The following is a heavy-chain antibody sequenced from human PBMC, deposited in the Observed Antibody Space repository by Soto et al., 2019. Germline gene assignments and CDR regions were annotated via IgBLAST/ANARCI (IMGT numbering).Heavy chain of an antibody. CDR3: ANEMIASTLADFFDY. D-gene: IGHD2-21*01. CDR1: GFTFSNYG. CDR2: ISGSGGRT. J-gene: IGHJ4*02. Sequence: EVQLLESGGGLIQPGGSLRLSCEASGFTFSNYGMTWVRLAPGKGLEWVSTISGSGGRTFYADPVKGRFTISRDNSKNTLYLQMKSLRAEDTAVYYCANEMIASTLADFFDYWGKGTLVTVSS. V-gene: IGHV3-23*01.